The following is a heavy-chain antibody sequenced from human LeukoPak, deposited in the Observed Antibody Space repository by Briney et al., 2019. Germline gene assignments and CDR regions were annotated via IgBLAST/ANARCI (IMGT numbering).Heavy chain of an antibody. J-gene: IGHJ6*04. CDR2: ISGSGGST. D-gene: IGHD3-10*02. V-gene: IGHV3-23*01. Sequence: HPGGSLRLSCAASGFTFSSYAMSWVRQAPGKGLEWVSAISGSGGSTYYADSVKGRFIISRDNAKNSLYLQMNSLRAEDTAVYYCAELGITMIGGVWGKGTTVTISS. CDR3: AELGITMIGGV. CDR1: GFTFSSYA.